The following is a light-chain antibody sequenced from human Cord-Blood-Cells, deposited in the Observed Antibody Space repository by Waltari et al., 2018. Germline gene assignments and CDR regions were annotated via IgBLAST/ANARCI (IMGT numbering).Light chain of an antibody. CDR1: RSNIGPGYD. Sequence: QSVLTQPPSVYAPPGQRVTISCTGSRSNIGPGYDVHWHKPLPGTAPKLLICGTSDRPSEVPDRFSDCKSGTSASLAITGLQAEDEADYYCQSYDSSLSGYVFGTGTKVTVL. V-gene: IGLV1-40*01. CDR2: GTS. J-gene: IGLJ1*01. CDR3: QSYDSSLSGYV.